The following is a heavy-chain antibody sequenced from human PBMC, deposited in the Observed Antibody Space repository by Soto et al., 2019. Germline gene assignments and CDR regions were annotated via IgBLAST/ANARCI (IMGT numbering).Heavy chain of an antibody. Sequence: RGSLRRSCAASGFTFSSYAMSWVRQAPGKGLEWVSAISGSGGSTYYADSVKGRFTISRDNSKNTLYLQMNSLRAEDTAVYYCAKDSAARYYYGMDVWGQGTTVTVYS. CDR1: GFTFSSYA. D-gene: IGHD6-25*01. V-gene: IGHV3-23*01. CDR2: ISGSGGST. CDR3: AKDSAARYYYGMDV. J-gene: IGHJ6*02.